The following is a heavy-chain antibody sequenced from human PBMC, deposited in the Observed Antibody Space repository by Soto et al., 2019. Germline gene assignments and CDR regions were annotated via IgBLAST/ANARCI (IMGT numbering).Heavy chain of an antibody. Sequence: PGGSLRLSCAASGFAFSRFPMHWVRQAPGKGLVWVSRIDPDGSDTTYADSVKGRFTISRDNAKNIVYLQMSSLRAGDTALYYCATMAGTYPYWGQGTLVTVSS. CDR2: IDPDGSDT. J-gene: IGHJ4*02. D-gene: IGHD1-26*01. CDR1: GFAFSRFP. CDR3: ATMAGTYPY. V-gene: IGHV3-74*01.